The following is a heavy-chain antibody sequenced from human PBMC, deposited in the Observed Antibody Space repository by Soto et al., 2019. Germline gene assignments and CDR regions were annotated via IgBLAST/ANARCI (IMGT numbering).Heavy chain of an antibody. CDR1: SGSISSGGYS. CDR3: ARVPYP. J-gene: IGHJ5*02. V-gene: IGHV4-30-2*01. CDR2: IYHSGST. Sequence: SDTLSLTCAVSSGSISSGGYSWSWIRQPPGKGLEWIGYIYHSGSTYYNPSLKSRVTISVDRSKNQFSLKLSSMTAADTAVYYCARVPYPWGQGTLVNDS.